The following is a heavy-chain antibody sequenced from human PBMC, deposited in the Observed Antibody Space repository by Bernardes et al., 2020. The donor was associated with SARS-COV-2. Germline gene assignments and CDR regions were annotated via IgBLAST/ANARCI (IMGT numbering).Heavy chain of an antibody. CDR1: GFTFSSSS. V-gene: IGHV3-21*01. J-gene: IGHJ5*02. CDR3: ARDSVRWSGYYWFDP. D-gene: IGHD3-3*01. Sequence: VGSLILSCAASGFTFSSSSMNWVRQAPGKGLEWVSSISSSSSYIYYADSVKGRFTISRDNAKNSLYLQMNSLRAEDTAVYYCARDSVRWSGYYWFDPWGQGTLVTVSS. CDR2: ISSSSSYI.